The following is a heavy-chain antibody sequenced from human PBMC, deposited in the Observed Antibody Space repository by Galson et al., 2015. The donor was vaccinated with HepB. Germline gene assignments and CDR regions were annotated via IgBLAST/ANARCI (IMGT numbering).Heavy chain of an antibody. J-gene: IGHJ3*02. CDR1: GFSVSDAW. D-gene: IGHD2-15*01. V-gene: IGHV3-15*07. CDR2: IKSKTDGGTT. Sequence: SLRLSCAASGFSVSDAWVNWVRQAPGKGLECVGRIKSKTDGGTTDYAAPVKGRFTISRDDSKNTLYLQMNSLKTEDTAVYYCTTASYCSGGSCYSEFDAFDIWGQGAMVTVSS. CDR3: TTASYCSGGSCYSEFDAFDI.